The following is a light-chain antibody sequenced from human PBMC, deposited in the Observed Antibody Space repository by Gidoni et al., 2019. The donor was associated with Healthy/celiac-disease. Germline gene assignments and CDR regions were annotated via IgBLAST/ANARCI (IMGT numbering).Light chain of an antibody. V-gene: IGKV3-11*01. CDR3: QQRSNWPIT. CDR1: QSVSSY. J-gene: IGKJ3*01. CDR2: DAS. Sequence: EIFLTHSPAPLSLSPGERATLSCRASQSVSSYLAWYQQKPGQAPRLLIYDASNRATGIPARFSGSGSGTDFTLTISSLEPEDFAVYYCQQRSNWPITFGPGTKVDIK.